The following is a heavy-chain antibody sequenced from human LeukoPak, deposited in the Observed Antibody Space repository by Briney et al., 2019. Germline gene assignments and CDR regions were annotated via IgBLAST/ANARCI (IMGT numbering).Heavy chain of an antibody. J-gene: IGHJ3*02. D-gene: IGHD3-3*01. CDR2: IYYSGST. CDR3: ARATPSYDFWSGYYLPDAFDI. V-gene: IGHV4-59*01. CDR1: GGSISSYY. Sequence: SETLSLTCTVSGGSISSYYWSWIRQPPGKGLEWIGYIYYSGSTNYNPSLKSRVTISVDTPKNQFSLKLSSVTAADTAVYYCARATPSYDFWSGYYLPDAFDIWGQGTMVTVSS.